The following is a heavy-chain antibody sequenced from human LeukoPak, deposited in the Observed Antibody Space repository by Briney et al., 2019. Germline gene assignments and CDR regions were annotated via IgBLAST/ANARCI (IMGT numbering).Heavy chain of an antibody. Sequence: SETLSLTCMLSGDSISGHYWSWIWQPPGQGLEWIGYIIFRGTTSYNPALNGRVTMSIDTSKNHLSLRLSSVTAADRAVYYCARSLDRGYTVFDFASWGQGTLVTVSS. CDR2: IIFRGTT. CDR1: GDSISGHY. D-gene: IGHD5/OR15-5a*01. CDR3: ARSLDRGYTVFDFAS. V-gene: IGHV4-59*08. J-gene: IGHJ4*02.